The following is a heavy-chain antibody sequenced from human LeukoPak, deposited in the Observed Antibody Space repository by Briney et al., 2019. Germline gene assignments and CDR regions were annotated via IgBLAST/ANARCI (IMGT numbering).Heavy chain of an antibody. CDR2: INWNGGST. CDR3: ARNSDFWSGYYYYYMDV. CDR1: GFTFDDYG. D-gene: IGHD3-3*01. V-gene: IGHV3-20*04. Sequence: GGSLRLSCAASGFTFDDYGMSWVRQAPGQGLEWVSGINWNGGSTGYADSVKGRFTISRDNAKNSLYLQMNSLRAEDTALYYCARNSDFWSGYYYYYMDVWGKGTTVTVSS. J-gene: IGHJ6*03.